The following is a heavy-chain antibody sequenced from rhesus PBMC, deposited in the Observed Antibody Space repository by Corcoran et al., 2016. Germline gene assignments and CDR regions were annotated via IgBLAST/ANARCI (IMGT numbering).Heavy chain of an antibody. J-gene: IGHJ4*01. CDR1: GGSISSSYNY. Sequence: QVQLQESGPGLVKSSETLSLTCAVSGGSISSSYNYWSWIRQAPGKGLEWIGCITQSGSTSNNPSLKSRVTMSRDTSKNQFALKLTSVTAADTAFYYCARRDCSSSSCYFDNWGQGVLVTVSS. CDR2: ITQSGST. V-gene: IGHV4-122*02. D-gene: IGHD2-2*01. CDR3: ARRDCSSSSCYFDN.